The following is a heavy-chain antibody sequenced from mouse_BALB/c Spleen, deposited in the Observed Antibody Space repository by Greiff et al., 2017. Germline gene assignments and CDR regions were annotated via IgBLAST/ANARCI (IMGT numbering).Heavy chain of an antibody. CDR2: IDPYNGGT. V-gene: IGHV1S135*01. D-gene: IGHD1-1*01. CDR3: ARVNLGGSSSLYAMDY. CDR1: GYAFTSYN. J-gene: IGHJ4*01. Sequence: EVQLVESGPELVKPGASVKVSCKASGYAFTSYNMYWVKQSHGKSLEWIGYIDPYNGGTSYNQKFKGKATLTVDKSSSTAYMHLNSLTSEDSAVYYCARVNLGGSSSLYAMDYWGQGTSVTVSS.